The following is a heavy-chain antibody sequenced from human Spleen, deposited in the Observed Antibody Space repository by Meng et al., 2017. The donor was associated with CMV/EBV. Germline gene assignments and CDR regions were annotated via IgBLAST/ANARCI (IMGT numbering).Heavy chain of an antibody. Sequence: GGSLRLSCAASGFTFNNYWMYWVRQAPGKGLEWVSSISSSSSYIYYADSVKGRFTISRDNAKNSLYLQMNSLRAEDTALYYCAKDLGSDWGQGTLVTVSS. V-gene: IGHV3-21*04. J-gene: IGHJ4*02. D-gene: IGHD3-10*01. CDR1: GFTFNNYW. CDR2: ISSSSSYI. CDR3: AKDLGSD.